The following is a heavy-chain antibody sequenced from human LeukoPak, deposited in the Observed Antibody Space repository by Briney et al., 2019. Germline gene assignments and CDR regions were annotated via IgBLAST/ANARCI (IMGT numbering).Heavy chain of an antibody. CDR1: GFTFSSYW. CDR2: IRYDGSSE. Sequence: GGSLRHSCAASGFTFSSYWMSWVRQAPGKGLEWVAFIRYDGSSEYYADSMKGRFTISRDNSKNTLYLQMNSLRAEDTAVYYCAKDGRFYYDDSGDLWGQGTLVTVSS. CDR3: AKDGRFYYDDSGDL. J-gene: IGHJ4*02. V-gene: IGHV3-30*02. D-gene: IGHD3-22*01.